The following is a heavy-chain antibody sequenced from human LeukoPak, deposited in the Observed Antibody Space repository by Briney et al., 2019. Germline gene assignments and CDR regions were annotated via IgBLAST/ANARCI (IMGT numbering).Heavy chain of an antibody. Sequence: PSETRSLTCAVSGGSISSSNWWGWVRQPPGKWREWIGEIYHSVSTNYNQSLKSRVTISVDTYKNQFSLKLRSVTAADTAVYYCARLEKWLVQYFDYWGQGTLVTVSS. D-gene: IGHD6-19*01. V-gene: IGHV4-4*02. J-gene: IGHJ4*02. CDR2: IYHSVST. CDR1: GGSISSSNW. CDR3: ARLEKWLVQYFDY.